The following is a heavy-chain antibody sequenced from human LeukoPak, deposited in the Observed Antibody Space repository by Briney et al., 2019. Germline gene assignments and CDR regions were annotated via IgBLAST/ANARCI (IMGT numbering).Heavy chain of an antibody. CDR3: AKDLYSSGSAYYFDY. Sequence: GVSLRLSCAASGFTLSSYAMTWVRQAPGKGLEWVSAISGSGGSTYYADSVKGRFTISRDNSKNTLYLQMNSLRAEDTAVYYCAKDLYSSGSAYYFDYWGQGTLVTVSS. CDR1: GFTLSSYA. D-gene: IGHD6-19*01. CDR2: ISGSGGST. J-gene: IGHJ4*02. V-gene: IGHV3-23*01.